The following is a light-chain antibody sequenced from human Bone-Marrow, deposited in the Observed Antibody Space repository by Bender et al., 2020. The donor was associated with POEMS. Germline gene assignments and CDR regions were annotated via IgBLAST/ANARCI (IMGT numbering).Light chain of an antibody. CDR2: SDN. CDR3: AAWDAGLIGGV. V-gene: IGLV1-44*01. Sequence: QSVLTQPPSASGTPGQRVTISCSGSNSNIGTNAVNWYQQFPGTAPRLLIYSDNQRPSGVPDRFYAFKSGTFASLAISGLESEDEADYYCAAWDAGLIGGVFGGGTKLTVL. J-gene: IGLJ3*02. CDR1: NSNIGTNA.